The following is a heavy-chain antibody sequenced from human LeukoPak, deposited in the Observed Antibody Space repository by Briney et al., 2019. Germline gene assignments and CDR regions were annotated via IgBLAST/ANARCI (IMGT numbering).Heavy chain of an antibody. V-gene: IGHV1-3*01. CDR1: GYTFTSYA. J-gene: IGHJ4*02. CDR3: ARDSGPSGSGRTNFDY. CDR2: INAGNGNT. Sequence: GASVKVSCKASGYTFTSYAMHWVRQAPGQRLEWMGWINAGNGNTKYSQKLQGRVTMTTDTSSSTAYMELRSLRSDDTAVYYCARDSGPSGSGRTNFDYWGQGTLVTVSS. D-gene: IGHD3-10*01.